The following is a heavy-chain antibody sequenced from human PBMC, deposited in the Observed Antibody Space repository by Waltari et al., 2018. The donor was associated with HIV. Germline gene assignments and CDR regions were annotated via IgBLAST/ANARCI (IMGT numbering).Heavy chain of an antibody. J-gene: IGHJ4*02. V-gene: IGHV3-13*01. CDR3: VRAGGSYYHFDY. CDR2: IGIAGNT. D-gene: IGHD1-26*01. Sequence: EVQLVESGGGLVQPGGSLRLSCAASAFTFRSHDMHGVRQTTGKGLEWVAGIGIAGNTNYADSVKGRFTISRENGKHSLYLQMTSLRAGDTAVYYCVRAGGSYYHFDYWGQGTLVTVSS. CDR1: AFTFRSHD.